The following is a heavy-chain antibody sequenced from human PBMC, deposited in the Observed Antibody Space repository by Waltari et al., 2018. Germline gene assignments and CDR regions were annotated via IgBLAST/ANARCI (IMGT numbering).Heavy chain of an antibody. J-gene: IGHJ5*02. Sequence: EVQLVESGGGLVKPGGSLRLSCAASGFTFSNAWRSWVRQAPGKGLEWVGRIKSKSDGATTNYAAPVKGRFTISRDDTKNTLYLQMNSLKTEETAVYYCTTARWCDPWGQGTLVTVSS. CDR3: TTARWCDP. V-gene: IGHV3-15*01. CDR1: GFTFSNAW. CDR2: IKSKSDGATT.